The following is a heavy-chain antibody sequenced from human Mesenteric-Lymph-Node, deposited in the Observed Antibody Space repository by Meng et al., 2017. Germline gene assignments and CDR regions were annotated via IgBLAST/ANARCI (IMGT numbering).Heavy chain of an antibody. J-gene: IGHJ4*02. V-gene: IGHV3-23*01. D-gene: IGHD5-24*01. Sequence: EVQLLEPGGGLVQPGGSLRLSCAASGFTFSSYAMSWVRQAPGKGLEWVSTISGSGGSTYYADSVKGRFTISRDNSKNTLYLQMNSLRAEDTAVYYCAKPPADGYNYVDYWGQGTLVTVSS. CDR2: ISGSGGST. CDR1: GFTFSSYA. CDR3: AKPPADGYNYVDY.